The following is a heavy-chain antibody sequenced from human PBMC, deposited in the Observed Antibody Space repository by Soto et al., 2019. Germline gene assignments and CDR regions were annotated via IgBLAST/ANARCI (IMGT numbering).Heavy chain of an antibody. Sequence: QVHLVQSGAEVEKPGASVKVSCKASGYTFTDYGISWVRQAPGQGLQWMGWITAFNGNTKYAQQSQGRVPMTTDTSTSTAYMELRSLESDDTAVYYCARISQSDFWSGYYYFFDYWGQGTLVTVSS. V-gene: IGHV1-18*01. D-gene: IGHD3-3*01. CDR3: ARISQSDFWSGYYYFFDY. J-gene: IGHJ4*02. CDR2: ITAFNGNT. CDR1: GYTFTDYG.